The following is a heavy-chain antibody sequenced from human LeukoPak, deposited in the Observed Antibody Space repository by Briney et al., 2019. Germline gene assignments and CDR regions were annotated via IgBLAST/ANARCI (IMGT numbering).Heavy chain of an antibody. CDR2: ISSNGGST. D-gene: IGHD5-24*01. Sequence: LSGGSLRLSCAASGFTFSSYAMPWVRQAPGKGLEYVSAISSNGGSTYYANSVKGRFTISRDNSKNTLYLQMGSLRAEDMAVYYCARDDGGGDGYSWFDPWGQGTLVTVSS. V-gene: IGHV3-64*01. J-gene: IGHJ5*02. CDR3: ARDDGGGDGYSWFDP. CDR1: GFTFSSYA.